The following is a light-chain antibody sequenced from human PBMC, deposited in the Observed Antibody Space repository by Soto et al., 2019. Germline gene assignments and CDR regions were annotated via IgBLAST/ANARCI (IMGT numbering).Light chain of an antibody. J-gene: IGLJ1*01. V-gene: IGLV2-14*01. CDR2: DVS. CDR1: SSDVGGYNY. Sequence: QSVLTQPASMSGSPGQSITISCTGTSSDVGGYNYVSWYQQYPGKAPKLMIYDVSNRPSGISNRFSGSKSVNTASLTIFGLLAEDEADYYCSSWTSSSTYVFGTGTKVTVL. CDR3: SSWTSSSTYV.